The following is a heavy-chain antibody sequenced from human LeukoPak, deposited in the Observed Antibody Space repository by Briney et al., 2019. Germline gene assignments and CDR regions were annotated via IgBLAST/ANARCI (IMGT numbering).Heavy chain of an antibody. J-gene: IGHJ4*02. CDR1: GFTFSNYW. CDR2: INSDGSRT. V-gene: IGHV3-74*01. CDR3: ARQPDY. D-gene: IGHD1-14*01. Sequence: PGGSLRLSCAASGFTFSNYWMHWVRQAPGKGLVWVSHINSDGSRTNYADSVKGRFTISRDNAKNTLYLQMNSLRAEDTAVYHCARQPDYWGQGTLVTVSS.